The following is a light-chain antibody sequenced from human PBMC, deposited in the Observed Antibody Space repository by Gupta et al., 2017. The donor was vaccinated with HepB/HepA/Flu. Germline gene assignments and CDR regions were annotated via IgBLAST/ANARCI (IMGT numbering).Light chain of an antibody. V-gene: IGKV3-11*01. J-gene: IGKJ4*01. CDR1: QSVSNF. Sequence: EIVLTQSPATLSLSPGERATLSCRASQSVSNFLAWYRQKPGQAPRLLIYDASDRAAGIPARFSGSGSGTDFTLTISSLEPEDFATYYCQQRANRLTFGGGTKVEIK. CDR3: QQRANRLT. CDR2: DAS.